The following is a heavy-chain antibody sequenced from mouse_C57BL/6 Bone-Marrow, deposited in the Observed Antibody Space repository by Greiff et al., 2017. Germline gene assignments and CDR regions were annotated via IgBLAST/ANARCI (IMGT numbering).Heavy chain of an antibody. Sequence: EVKLMESGPGLVKPSQSLSLTCSVTGYSITSGYYWNWIRQFPGNKLEWMGYISYDGSNNYNPSLKNRISITRDTSKNQFFLKLNSVTTEDTATYYCARDSSGGFDYWGQGTTLTVSS. CDR2: ISYDGSN. V-gene: IGHV3-6*01. CDR1: GYSITSGYY. J-gene: IGHJ2*01. D-gene: IGHD3-2*02. CDR3: ARDSSGGFDY.